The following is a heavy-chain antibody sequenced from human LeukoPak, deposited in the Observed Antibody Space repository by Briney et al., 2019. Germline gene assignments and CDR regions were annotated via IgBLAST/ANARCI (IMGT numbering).Heavy chain of an antibody. V-gene: IGHV4-39*07. D-gene: IGHD3-10*01. CDR2: IYYSGST. CDR3: ARLTMVRGANLPSY. J-gene: IGHJ4*02. CDR1: GGSISSSSYY. Sequence: SETLSLTCTVSGGSISSSSYYWGWIRQPPGKGLEWIGSIYYSGSTYYNPSLKSRVTISIDTSKKQFSLKLSAVTAADTAVYYCARLTMVRGANLPSYWGQGTLVTVSS.